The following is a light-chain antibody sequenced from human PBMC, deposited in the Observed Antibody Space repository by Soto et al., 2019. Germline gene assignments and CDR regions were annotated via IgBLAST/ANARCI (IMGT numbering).Light chain of an antibody. Sequence: EIVLTQSPGTLSLSPGERATLSCRASQSVSSSYLAWYQQKPGQAPRLLIYGASSRATGIPDRFSGSGSGTDFTLTISRLEPDDFAVYYCHQYCSSLTFGQGTKVDIK. V-gene: IGKV3-20*01. CDR3: HQYCSSLT. J-gene: IGKJ1*01. CDR2: GAS. CDR1: QSVSSSY.